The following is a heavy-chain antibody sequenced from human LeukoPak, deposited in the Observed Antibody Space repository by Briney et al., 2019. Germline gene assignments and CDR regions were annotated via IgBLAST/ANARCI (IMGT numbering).Heavy chain of an antibody. CDR2: IKQDGSEK. CDR3: GALSGTTPLGGV. J-gene: IGHJ4*02. Sequence: PGGSLRLSCAASKFIFSNYWMTWVRQAPGKGLEWVANIKQDGSEKYYVDSVKGRFIISRDNAKNSLYLQMNSLRAEDTAVYYCGALSGTTPLGGVGGQGTLVTVSS. V-gene: IGHV3-7*01. CDR1: KFIFSNYW. D-gene: IGHD1-1*01.